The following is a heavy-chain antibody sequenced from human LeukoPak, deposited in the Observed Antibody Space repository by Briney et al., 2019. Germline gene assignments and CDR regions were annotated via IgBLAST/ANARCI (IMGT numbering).Heavy chain of an antibody. CDR2: INNNTGNP. CDR1: GYTFTSYA. V-gene: IGHV7-4-1*02. D-gene: IGHD6-19*01. Sequence: ASVKVSCKASGYTFTSYAMNWVRQAPGQGLEWMGWINNNTGNPTYAQGFTGRFVFSLDTSVSTAYLQISSLKAEDTAVYYCARARSGWTSDAFDIWGQGTMVTVSS. J-gene: IGHJ3*02. CDR3: ARARSGWTSDAFDI.